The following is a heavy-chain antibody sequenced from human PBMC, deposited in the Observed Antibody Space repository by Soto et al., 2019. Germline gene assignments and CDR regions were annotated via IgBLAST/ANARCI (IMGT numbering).Heavy chain of an antibody. CDR2: VSATGVDT. D-gene: IGHD3-9*01. V-gene: IGHV3-23*01. Sequence: PGGSLRLSCAASGFTFGTYAMSWVRLAPGRGLEWVSVVSATGVDTYYADSVKGRFTVSRDNSKNTLYLEMNSLSADDTAVYFCAKKANPWLIFGATKYYFDYWGQGTLVTVSS. J-gene: IGHJ4*02. CDR3: AKKANPWLIFGATKYYFDY. CDR1: GFTFGTYA.